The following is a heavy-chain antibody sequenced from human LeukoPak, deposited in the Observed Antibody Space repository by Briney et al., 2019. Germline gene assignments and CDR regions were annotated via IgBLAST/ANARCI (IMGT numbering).Heavy chain of an antibody. D-gene: IGHD2-2*01. CDR3: ARESCSSTSCYGDAFDI. Sequence: GGSLRLSCAASGFTFSSYSMNWVRQAPGKGLEWVSSISSSSSYIYYADSVKGRFTISRDNAKNSLYLQMNSLRAEDTAVYYCARESCSSTSCYGDAFDIWGQGTMVTVSS. CDR2: ISSSSSYI. V-gene: IGHV3-21*01. CDR1: GFTFSSYS. J-gene: IGHJ3*02.